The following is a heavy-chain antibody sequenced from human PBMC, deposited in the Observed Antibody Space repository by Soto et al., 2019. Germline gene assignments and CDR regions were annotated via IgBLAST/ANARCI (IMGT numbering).Heavy chain of an antibody. V-gene: IGHV1-69*01. CDR2: IITIFGTA. CDR3: ARDRAKDIGVVPAARIGFDP. CDR1: GGTFSSYA. Sequence: QVQLVQSGAEVKKPGSSVKVSCKASGGTFSSYAISWVRQAPGQGLEWMGGIITIFGTANYAQKFQGRVTMTADESTGTAYMELRSLRFEDTAVYYCARDRAKDIGVVPAARIGFDPWGQGPLVTVSS. D-gene: IGHD2-2*01. J-gene: IGHJ5*02.